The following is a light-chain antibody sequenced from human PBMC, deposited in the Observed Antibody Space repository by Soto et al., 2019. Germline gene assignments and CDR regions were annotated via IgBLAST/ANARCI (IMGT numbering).Light chain of an antibody. CDR3: HQYGNSPQT. J-gene: IGKJ1*01. CDR1: QSVSSAN. V-gene: IGKV3-20*01. Sequence: EIVLTLSLCTVSLSPGESAPLSCSASQSVSSANFAWYQQKPGQAPRLLIYGASSRATGIPDRFSGSGSGTVFTLTINILEPDDFAVYYCHQYGNSPQTFGQGTKVDIK. CDR2: GAS.